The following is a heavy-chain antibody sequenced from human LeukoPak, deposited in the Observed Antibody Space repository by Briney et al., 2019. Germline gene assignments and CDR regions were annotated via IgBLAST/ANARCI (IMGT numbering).Heavy chain of an antibody. J-gene: IGHJ5*02. Sequence: GGSLRLSCAASGFTFSSYWMHWVRHAPGKGLVWVSRINSDGSSTSYADSVKGRFTISRDNAKNTLYLQMNSLRAEDTAVYYCARGTVGENWFDPWGQGTLVTVSS. CDR1: GFTFSSYW. V-gene: IGHV3-74*01. CDR3: ARGTVGENWFDP. D-gene: IGHD3-3*01. CDR2: INSDGSST.